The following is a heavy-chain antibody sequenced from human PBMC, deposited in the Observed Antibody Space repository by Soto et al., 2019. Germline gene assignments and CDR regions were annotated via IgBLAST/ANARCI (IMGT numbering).Heavy chain of an antibody. V-gene: IGHV1-46*01. CDR3: ARDGGYYGPFDH. Sequence: ASVKVSCKASGYTFTSYYMHWARQAPGQGLEWMGTINPSGGSTSYAQKFQGRVTMTRDTSTSTVYMELSSLRSEDTAVYYCARDGGYYGPFDHWGQGTLVTVSS. CDR1: GYTFTSYY. CDR2: INPSGGST. D-gene: IGHD3-10*01. J-gene: IGHJ4*02.